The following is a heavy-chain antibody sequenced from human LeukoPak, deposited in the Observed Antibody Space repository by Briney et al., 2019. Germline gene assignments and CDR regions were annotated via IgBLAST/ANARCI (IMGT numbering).Heavy chain of an antibody. CDR3: ARDPGYGSGSYGSDY. CDR2: ISSSGSTI. Sequence: PGGSLRLSCAASGFTFSSYEMNWVRQAPGKGLEWVSYISSSGSTIYYADSVKGRFTISRDNAKNSLYLQMNSLRAEDTAVYYCARDPGYGSGSYGSDYWGQGTLVTVSS. J-gene: IGHJ4*02. V-gene: IGHV3-48*03. CDR1: GFTFSSYE. D-gene: IGHD3-10*01.